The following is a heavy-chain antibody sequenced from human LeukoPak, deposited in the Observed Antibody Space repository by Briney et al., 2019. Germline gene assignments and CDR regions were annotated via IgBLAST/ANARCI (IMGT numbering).Heavy chain of an antibody. CDR2: IYPSSGST. D-gene: IGHD6-13*01. V-gene: IGHV1-46*01. CDR1: GHTFTSYY. J-gene: IGHJ5*02. CDR3: ARTVSSTTWLDP. Sequence: GASVKVSCKASGHTFTSYYMHWVRQAPGQGLEWMGVIYPSSGSTSYAQRFQGRVTMTRDTSTSTVYMELSSLRSEDTAVYYCARTVSSTTWLDPWGQGTLVTVSS.